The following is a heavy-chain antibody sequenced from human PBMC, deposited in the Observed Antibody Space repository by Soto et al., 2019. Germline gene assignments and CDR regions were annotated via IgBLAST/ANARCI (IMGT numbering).Heavy chain of an antibody. V-gene: IGHV1-69*13. D-gene: IGHD2-8*01. CDR3: ARDPGRYCTNGVCYTTDYSYYGMEV. CDR2: IIPIFGTA. CDR1: GCTFSSYA. Sequence: SVKVSCKASGCTFSSYAISWVRQAPGQGLEWMGGIIPIFGTANYAQKFQGRVTITADESTSTAYMELSSLRSEDTAVYYCARDPGRYCTNGVCYTTDYSYYGMEVWGQGTTVT. J-gene: IGHJ6*02.